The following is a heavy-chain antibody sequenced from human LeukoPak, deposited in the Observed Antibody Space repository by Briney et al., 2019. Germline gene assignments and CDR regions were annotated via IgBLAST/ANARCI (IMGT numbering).Heavy chain of an antibody. D-gene: IGHD3-22*01. J-gene: IGHJ4*02. CDR1: GFTFSSYA. V-gene: IGHV3-53*01. Sequence: PGGSLRLSCAGSGFTFSSYAMTWVRQAPGKGLEWVSVIYSGGSTYYADSVKGRFTISRDNSKNTLYLQMNSLRAEDTAVYYCARVYYDSSGYQEDYWGQGTLVTVSS. CDR2: IYSGGST. CDR3: ARVYYDSSGYQEDY.